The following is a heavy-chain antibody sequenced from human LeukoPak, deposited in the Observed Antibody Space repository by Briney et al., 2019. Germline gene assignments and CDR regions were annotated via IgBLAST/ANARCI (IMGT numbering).Heavy chain of an antibody. J-gene: IGHJ4*02. V-gene: IGHV1-2*02. D-gene: IGHD2-15*01. CDR1: GYSFSNYY. Sequence: ASVKVSCKASGYSFSNYYMHWVRQAPGQGLEWMGWINPNSGDTNYAQKFQGRVTMTRDTSISTAYMELSRLRSDDTAVYYCASGISGMVAAIGYDYGGQGPRVPAS. CDR3: ASGISGMVAAIGYDY. CDR2: INPNSGDT.